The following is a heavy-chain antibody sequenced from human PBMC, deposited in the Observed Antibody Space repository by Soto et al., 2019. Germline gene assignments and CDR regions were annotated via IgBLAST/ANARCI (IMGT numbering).Heavy chain of an antibody. D-gene: IGHD3-16*02. V-gene: IGHV3-66*01. CDR3: AKDKGNDYVWGSYRYTIGY. CDR1: GFGVSNNY. J-gene: IGHJ4*02. Sequence: GGSLRLSCAASGFGVSNNYMSWVRQAPGKGLEWVSAINSGGNTYYADSVKGRFTISRDNSKNTVYLQMNSLRAEDTAVYYCAKDKGNDYVWGSYRYTIGYWGQGTLVTVSS. CDR2: INSGGNT.